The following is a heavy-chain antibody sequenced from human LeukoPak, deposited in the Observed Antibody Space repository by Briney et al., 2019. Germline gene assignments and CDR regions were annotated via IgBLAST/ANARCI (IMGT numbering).Heavy chain of an antibody. V-gene: IGHV3-30*02. D-gene: IGHD3-22*01. J-gene: IGHJ4*02. CDR1: GFTFSNCA. Sequence: GGSLRLSCAASGFTFSNCAMHWVRQAPGKGLEWVAFIRYDGSNKFYADSVKGRFTISRDNAKNSLYLQMNSLRAEDTALYYCVSGDYYDSSGYYLFDYWGQGTLVTVSS. CDR2: IRYDGSNK. CDR3: VSGDYYDSSGYYLFDY.